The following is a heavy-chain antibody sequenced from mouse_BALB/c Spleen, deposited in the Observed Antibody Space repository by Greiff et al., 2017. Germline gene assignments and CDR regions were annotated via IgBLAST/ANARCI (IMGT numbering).Heavy chain of an antibody. CDR1: GFSLTSYG. D-gene: IGHD1-1*01. CDR2: IWAGGST. Sequence: VMLVESGPGLVAPSQSLSITCTVSGFSLTSYGVHWVRQPPGKGLEWLGLIWAGGSTNYNSALMSRLSISKDNSKSQVFLKMNSLQTDDTAMYYCARDRGDGDYCDYWGQGTTLTVSS. V-gene: IGHV2-9*02. CDR3: ARDRGDGDYCDY. J-gene: IGHJ2*01.